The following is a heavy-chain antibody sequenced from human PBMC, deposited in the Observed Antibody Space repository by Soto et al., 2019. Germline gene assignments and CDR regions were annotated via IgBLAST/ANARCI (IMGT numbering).Heavy chain of an antibody. J-gene: IGHJ4*02. D-gene: IGHD1-26*01. CDR2: ISYYGTNE. Sequence: PGGSLRLSCEASGFTFIGYGIHCFRHSPGKGLEWVAVISYYGTNEYYEDSVKGRFTISRDNSKNTLYLQMNSLRIEDTAVYFCAKEDPSGRYSLDYWGQGSQVTVSS. CDR3: AKEDPSGRYSLDY. CDR1: GFTFIGYG. V-gene: IGHV3-30*18.